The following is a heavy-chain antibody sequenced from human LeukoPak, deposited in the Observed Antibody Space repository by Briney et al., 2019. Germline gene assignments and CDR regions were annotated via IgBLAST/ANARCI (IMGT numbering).Heavy chain of an antibody. CDR2: IIPIFGTA. J-gene: IGHJ4*02. CDR1: GGTFSSYA. V-gene: IGHV1-69*05. Sequence: ASVKLSCKASGGTFSSYAISWVRQAPGQGLEWMGGIIPIFGTANYAQKFQGRVTITTGESTSTAYMELSSLRSEDTAVYYCAIPLGGYSGYDWFDYWGQGTLVTVSS. D-gene: IGHD5-12*01. CDR3: AIPLGGYSGYDWFDY.